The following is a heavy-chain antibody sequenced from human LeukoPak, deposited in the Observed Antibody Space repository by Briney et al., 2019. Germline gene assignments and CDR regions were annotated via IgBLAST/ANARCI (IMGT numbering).Heavy chain of an antibody. CDR3: ATARDRNSVYSSLDY. CDR1: GYIFTGYY. V-gene: IGHV1-2*02. J-gene: IGHJ4*02. CDR2: INPNSGGT. Sequence: GASVKVSCKASGYIFTGYYMHWVRQAPGQGPEWMGWINPNSGGTNYAQKFQGRVTMTRDTSISTAYMELSSLRSDDTAVYYCATARDRNSVYSSLDYWGQGTLVTVSS. D-gene: IGHD5/OR15-5a*01.